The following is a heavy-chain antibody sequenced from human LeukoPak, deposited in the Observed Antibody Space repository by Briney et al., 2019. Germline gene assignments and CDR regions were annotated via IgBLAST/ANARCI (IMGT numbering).Heavy chain of an antibody. CDR3: ARVVGYCSSTSCSLDY. V-gene: IGHV1-69*13. D-gene: IGHD2-2*01. J-gene: IGHJ4*02. Sequence: SVKVSCKASGGTFSSYAISWVRQAPGQGLEWMGGIIPIFGTANYAQKFQGRVTITADESTSTAYMELSSLRSEDTAVYYCARVVGYCSSTSCSLDYWGQGTLVTVSS. CDR1: GGTFSSYA. CDR2: IIPIFGTA.